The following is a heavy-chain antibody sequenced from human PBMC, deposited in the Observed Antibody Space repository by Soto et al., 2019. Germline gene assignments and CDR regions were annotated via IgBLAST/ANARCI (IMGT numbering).Heavy chain of an antibody. D-gene: IGHD6-13*01. CDR1: GGSISSSSYY. J-gene: IGHJ5*02. CDR3: ARTYAAAAGIALRLWFDP. V-gene: IGHV4-39*01. CDR2: IYYSGST. Sequence: SETLSLTCTVSGGSISSSSYYWGWIRQPPGKGLEWIGSIYYSGSTYYNPSLKSRVTISVDTSKNQFSLKLSSVTAADTAVYYCARTYAAAAGIALRLWFDPWGQGTLVTVSS.